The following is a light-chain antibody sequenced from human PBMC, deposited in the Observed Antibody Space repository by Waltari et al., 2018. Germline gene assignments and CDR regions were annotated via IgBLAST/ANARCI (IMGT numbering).Light chain of an antibody. J-gene: IGLJ3*02. V-gene: IGLV1-47*01. CDR1: SSNIGSNY. CDR3: AAWDDSLSGRV. CDR2: RNN. Sequence: QSVLTQPPSASGTPGQRVTISCSGSSSNIGSNYLYWYQQLPGAAPKLLIYRNNQRSSGVPDRCSGSKSGTSASLAISGLRSEDEADYYCAAWDDSLSGRVFGGGTKLTVL.